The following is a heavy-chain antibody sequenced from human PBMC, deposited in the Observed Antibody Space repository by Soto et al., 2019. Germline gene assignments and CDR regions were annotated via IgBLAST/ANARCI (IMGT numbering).Heavy chain of an antibody. CDR3: AEELCNWSDCFYDGMDV. V-gene: IGHV3-30*18. J-gene: IGHJ6*02. Sequence: GGSLRLSCAASGFTFSSYGMHWVRQAPGKGLEWVAVISYDGSSKYYADSVKGRFTISRDNSKNTLYLQMISLRAEDAAVYYCAEELCNWSDCFYDGMDVWGQGTTVTVSS. CDR2: ISYDGSSK. CDR1: GFTFSSYG. D-gene: IGHD1-20*01.